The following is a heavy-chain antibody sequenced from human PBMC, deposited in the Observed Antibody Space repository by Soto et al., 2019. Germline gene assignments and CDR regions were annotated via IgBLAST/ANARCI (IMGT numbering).Heavy chain of an antibody. CDR3: ARQGRGTAMVYLDY. V-gene: IGHV1-18*01. Sequence: ASVKVSCKASGYTFTSYGISWVRQAPGQGLEWMGWISAYNGNTDYAQKLQGRVTMTTDTSKNQFSLKLSSVTAADTAVYYCARQGRGTAMVYLDYWGQGTLVTVSS. CDR1: GYTFTSYG. D-gene: IGHD5-18*01. J-gene: IGHJ4*02. CDR2: ISAYNGNT.